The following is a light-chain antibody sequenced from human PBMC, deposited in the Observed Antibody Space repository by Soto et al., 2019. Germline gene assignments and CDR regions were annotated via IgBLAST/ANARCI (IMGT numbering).Light chain of an antibody. CDR1: QSVLYSSNNKNY. J-gene: IGKJ2*01. V-gene: IGKV4-1*01. CDR3: QQYYRPPYT. CDR2: WAS. Sequence: DIVMTQSPDSLAVSLGERATINCKSSQSVLYSSNNKNYLGWYQQKPGQTPKLLIYWASTRDSGVPDRFSGSGSRKDFTLTISSLQAEDVAVYYCQQYYRPPYTFGHGTRLEIK.